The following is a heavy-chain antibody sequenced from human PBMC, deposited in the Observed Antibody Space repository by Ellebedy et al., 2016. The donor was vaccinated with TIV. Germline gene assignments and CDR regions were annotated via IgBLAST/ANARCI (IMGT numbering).Heavy chain of an antibody. J-gene: IGHJ4*02. D-gene: IGHD3-10*01. CDR2: ISGSGGST. CDR3: AKGKGYSGPGSYEIDY. Sequence: GESLKISCAASAFTLNNYAMNWVRQGPGKGLEWVSGISGSGGSTYYADSVKGRFTMSRDKSSGRVYLQLNSLRAEDAATYYCAKGKGYSGPGSYEIDYWGQGTLVTVSS. CDR1: AFTLNNYA. V-gene: IGHV3-23*01.